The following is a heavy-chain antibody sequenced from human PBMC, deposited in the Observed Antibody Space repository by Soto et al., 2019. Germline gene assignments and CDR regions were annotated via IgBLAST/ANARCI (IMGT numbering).Heavy chain of an antibody. V-gene: IGHV3-23*01. CDR1: GFTSSSYA. J-gene: IGHJ5*02. CDR2: ISGGGGST. D-gene: IGHD6-19*01. CDR3: AKDPRYSSGRGWFDP. Sequence: GGSLRLSCAASGFTSSSYAMSWVRQAPGKGLEWVSGISGGGGSTYYADSVKGRFTISRDNSKNTLYLQMNSLRAEDTAVYYCAKDPRYSSGRGWFDPWGQGTLVTVSS.